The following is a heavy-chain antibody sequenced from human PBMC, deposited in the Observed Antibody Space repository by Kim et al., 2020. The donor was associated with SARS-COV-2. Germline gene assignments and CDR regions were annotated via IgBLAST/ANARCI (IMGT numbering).Heavy chain of an antibody. D-gene: IGHD3-3*01. CDR1: GFSFSSYA. Sequence: GGSLRLSCAASGFSFSSYAMHWVRQAPGKGLEWVAIIPYDGNNKYYADSVKGRFTISRDDSKNTLYLQMDSLRTEDTAVYYCARGDFWNHNYFYYYNMDVWGQGTTVTVSS. V-gene: IGHV3-30-3*01. CDR2: IPYDGNNK. CDR3: ARGDFWNHNYFYYYNMDV. J-gene: IGHJ6*02.